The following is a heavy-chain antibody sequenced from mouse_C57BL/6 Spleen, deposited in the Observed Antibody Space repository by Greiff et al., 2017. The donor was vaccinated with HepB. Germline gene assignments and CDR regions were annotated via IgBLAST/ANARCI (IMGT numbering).Heavy chain of an antibody. CDR1: GFTFSSYA. Sequence: EVKVVESGGGLVKPGGSLKLSCAASGFTFSSYAMSWVRQTPEKRLEWVATISDGGSYTYYPDNVKGRFTISRDNAKNNLYLQMSHLKSEDTAMYYCATLPYFDYWGQGTTLTVSS. CDR2: ISDGGSYT. CDR3: ATLPYFDY. D-gene: IGHD2-10*01. V-gene: IGHV5-4*03. J-gene: IGHJ2*01.